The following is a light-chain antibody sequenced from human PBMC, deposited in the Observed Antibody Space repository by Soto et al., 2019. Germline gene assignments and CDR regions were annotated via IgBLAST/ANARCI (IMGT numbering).Light chain of an antibody. CDR2: GAS. Sequence: DIVLTQSPGTLSLSPGERATLSCRASQSVRNSYLAWYQQKPGQAPRLLVYGASSRATGITDRFSGSGSGTDFTLTVSRLEPEDFAVYYCQPYGGSPWTFGQGTKVEIK. V-gene: IGKV3-20*01. CDR1: QSVRNSY. CDR3: QPYGGSPWT. J-gene: IGKJ1*01.